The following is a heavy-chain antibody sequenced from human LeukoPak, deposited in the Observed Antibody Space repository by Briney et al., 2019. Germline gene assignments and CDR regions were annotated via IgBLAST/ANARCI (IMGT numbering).Heavy chain of an antibody. D-gene: IGHD4-17*01. Sequence: GGSLRLSCADSGFTFNSHMRWGRRVPGEGREWVAAISYDGSNKKYGDSVKGRFTISSDNSKNTLYLQMNSLRREDTAVYYCARQSSVTRSGLDSWGQGTLVTVSS. CDR1: GFTFNSH. V-gene: IGHV3-30*04. CDR2: ISYDGSNK. CDR3: ARQSSVTRSGLDS. J-gene: IGHJ4*02.